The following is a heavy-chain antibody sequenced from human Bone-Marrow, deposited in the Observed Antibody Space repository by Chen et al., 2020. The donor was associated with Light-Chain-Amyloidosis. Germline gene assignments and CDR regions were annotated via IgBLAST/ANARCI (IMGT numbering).Heavy chain of an antibody. CDR3: ARRRDGYNFDY. V-gene: IGHV5-51*01. J-gene: IGHJ4*02. CDR2: IYPDDSDA. CDR1: GYTFPNYW. Sequence: EVQLEQSGPEVIKPGESLKISCKGSGYTFPNYWIGWVRQMPGKGLEWMGVIYPDDSDARYSPSFEGQVTTSADKSITTAYLQWRSLKASDTAMYYCARRRDGYNFDYWGQGTLVTVSS. D-gene: IGHD5-12*01.